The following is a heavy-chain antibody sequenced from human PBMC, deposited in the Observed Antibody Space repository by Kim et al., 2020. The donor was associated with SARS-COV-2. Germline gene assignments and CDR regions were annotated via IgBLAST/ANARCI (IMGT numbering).Heavy chain of an antibody. CDR2: ISGSGGST. Sequence: GGSLRLSCAASGFTFSSYAMSWVRQAPGKGLEWVSAISGSGGSTYYADSVKGRFTISRDNSKNTLYLQMNSLRAEDTAVYYCAKGALGYCSGGSCAAGMDVWGQGTTVTVSS. CDR3: AKGALGYCSGGSCAAGMDV. D-gene: IGHD2-15*01. V-gene: IGHV3-23*01. J-gene: IGHJ6*02. CDR1: GFTFSSYA.